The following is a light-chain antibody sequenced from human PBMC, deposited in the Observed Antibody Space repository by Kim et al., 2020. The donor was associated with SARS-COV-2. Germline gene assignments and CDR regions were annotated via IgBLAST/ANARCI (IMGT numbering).Light chain of an antibody. V-gene: IGKV3-20*01. CDR1: QRVSSSY. J-gene: IGKJ4*01. Sequence: SLSPGERATLSCRASQRVSSSYLAWYQQKPGQAPRLLIYGASSRATGIPDRFSGSGSGTDFTLTISRLEPEDFAVYYCQQYGSSGLTFGGGTKLEI. CDR3: QQYGSSGLT. CDR2: GAS.